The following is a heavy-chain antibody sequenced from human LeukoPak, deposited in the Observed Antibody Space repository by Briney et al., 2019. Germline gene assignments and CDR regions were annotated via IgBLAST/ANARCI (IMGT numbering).Heavy chain of an antibody. J-gene: IGHJ6*02. CDR1: GFTFSGSA. CDR2: IRSRANSYAT. CDR3: TTYYYGSGSYISPVERGPYYYYGMDV. Sequence: GGSLRLSCAASGFTFSGSAMHWVRQASGKGLEWVGRIRSRANSYATAYAASVKGRFTISRDDSKNTAYLQMNSLKTEDTAVYYCTTYYYGSGSYISPVERGPYYYYGMDVWGQGTTVTVSS. D-gene: IGHD3-10*01. V-gene: IGHV3-73*01.